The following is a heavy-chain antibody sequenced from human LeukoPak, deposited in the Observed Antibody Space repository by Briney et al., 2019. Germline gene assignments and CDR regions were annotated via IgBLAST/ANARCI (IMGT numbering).Heavy chain of an antibody. J-gene: IGHJ4*02. CDR2: IIPIFGTA. CDR3: ASRPPAGDCGGDCYSGAPFDY. D-gene: IGHD2-21*02. CDR1: GGTFSSYA. V-gene: IGHV1-69*13. Sequence: GASVKVSCKASGGTFSSYAISWVRQAPGQGLEWMGGIIPIFGTANYAQKFQGRVTITADESTSTAYMELSSLRSEDTAVYYCASRPPAGDCGGDCYSGAPFDYWGQGTLVTVSS.